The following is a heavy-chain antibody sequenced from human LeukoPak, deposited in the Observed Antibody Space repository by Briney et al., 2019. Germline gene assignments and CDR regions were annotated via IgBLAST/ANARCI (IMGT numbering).Heavy chain of an antibody. J-gene: IGHJ4*02. CDR3: ATDTMFTIYPDY. Sequence: GASVKVSCTASGYTFTTHSVTWVRQVPRQGLEWMGYISARNGNTNYAQKFQGRVTMTTDTSTSTAYMELRSLRSDDTAVYYCATDTMFTIYPDYWGQGTLVTVSS. V-gene: IGHV1-18*01. CDR1: GYTFTTHS. CDR2: ISARNGNT. D-gene: IGHD3-10*02.